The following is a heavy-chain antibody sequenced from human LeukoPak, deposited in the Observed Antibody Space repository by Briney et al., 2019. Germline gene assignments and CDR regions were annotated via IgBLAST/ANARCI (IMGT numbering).Heavy chain of an antibody. V-gene: IGHV4-34*01. D-gene: IGHD3-3*01. Sequence: SETLSLTCAVYGGSFSGYYWSWIRQPPGKGLEWIGEINHSGSTNYNPSLKSRVTISVDTSKNQFSLKLSSVTAADTAVYYCARGLRGPGITIFGVALRGYNWFDPWGQGTLVTVSS. J-gene: IGHJ5*02. CDR1: GGSFSGYY. CDR2: INHSGST. CDR3: ARGLRGPGITIFGVALRGYNWFDP.